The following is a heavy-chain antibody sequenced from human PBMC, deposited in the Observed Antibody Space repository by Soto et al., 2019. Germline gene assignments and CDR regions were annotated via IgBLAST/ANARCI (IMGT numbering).Heavy chain of an antibody. D-gene: IGHD3-3*01. CDR1: GFTFSSYA. Sequence: LGGSLRLSCAASGFTFSSYAMHWVRQAPGKGLEWVAVISYDGSNKYYADSVKGRFTISRDNSKNTLYRQMNSLRAEDTAVYYCARENFITRFGVVVPYYYYGMDVWGQGTTVTVSS. CDR2: ISYDGSNK. V-gene: IGHV3-30-3*01. J-gene: IGHJ6*02. CDR3: ARENFITRFGVVVPYYYYGMDV.